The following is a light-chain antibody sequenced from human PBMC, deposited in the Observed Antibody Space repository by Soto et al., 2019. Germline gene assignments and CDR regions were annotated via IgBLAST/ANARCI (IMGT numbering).Light chain of an antibody. CDR2: EVS. CDR1: GSDIGAYNY. Sequence: QSALAQPPSASGSPGQSVTISCTGSGSDIGAYNYVSWYQNHPGTAPKLMIYEVSNRPSGVSNRFSGSKSGNTASLTISGLQAEDEADYYCSSYTSSSALVFGGGTKLTVL. CDR3: SSYTSSSALV. J-gene: IGLJ2*01. V-gene: IGLV2-14*01.